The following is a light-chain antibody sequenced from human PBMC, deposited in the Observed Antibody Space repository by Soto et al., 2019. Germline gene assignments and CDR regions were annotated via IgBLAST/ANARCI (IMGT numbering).Light chain of an antibody. CDR1: QGVSNY. Sequence: DIQFTQSPSFLSASVGDRVTITCRASQGVSNYIAWYQQKPGKAPKLLIYAASTLQSRVPSRFSGSGSGTEFTLTISSLQPEDFATYYCQQLNSYPRTFGQRTTVDIK. V-gene: IGKV1-9*01. J-gene: IGKJ1*01. CDR2: AAS. CDR3: QQLNSYPRT.